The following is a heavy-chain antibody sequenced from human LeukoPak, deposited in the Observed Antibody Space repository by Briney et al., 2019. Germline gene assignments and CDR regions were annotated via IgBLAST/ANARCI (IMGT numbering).Heavy chain of an antibody. CDR1: GFTIGPYA. CDR2: IKADGSGT. V-gene: IGHV3-43*02. CDR3: ATWAFYHNLDV. J-gene: IGHJ6*02. D-gene: IGHD2/OR15-2a*01. Sequence: GGSLRLSCAASGFTIGPYAMYWVRQGPGRGLEWVSVIKADGSGTFTDSVRGRFTTSRDNSKNSLYLQMNSLTSEDTALYYCATWAFYHNLDVWGQGTTVIVSS.